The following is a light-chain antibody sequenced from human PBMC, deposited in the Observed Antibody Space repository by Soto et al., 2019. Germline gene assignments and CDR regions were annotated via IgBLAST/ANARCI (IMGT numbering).Light chain of an antibody. CDR3: ATWDDSQNGPV. CDR2: SNN. Sequence: QAVVTQPPSASGTPGQRVTISCSGSSSNIGRNTVNWYQQVPGTAPKVLIYSNNQRPSGVPDRFSGSKSGTSASLAISGLQSEDEADYYCATWDDSQNGPVFGGGTKVTVL. J-gene: IGLJ2*01. V-gene: IGLV1-44*01. CDR1: SSNIGRNT.